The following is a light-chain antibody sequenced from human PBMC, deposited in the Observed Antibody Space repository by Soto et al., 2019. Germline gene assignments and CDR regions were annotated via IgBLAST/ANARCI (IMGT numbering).Light chain of an antibody. CDR3: ASWDDSVNGVV. V-gene: IGLV1-44*01. CDR2: TNN. Sequence: QSVLTQPPSASGTPGQRVTISCSGSRSNIGINTVNWYQHVPGTAHKLLIHTNNQRPSGVPDRVSGSKFGTSASLAISVLRSEDEADYYCASWDDSVNGVVFGGGTKLTVL. J-gene: IGLJ3*02. CDR1: RSNIGINT.